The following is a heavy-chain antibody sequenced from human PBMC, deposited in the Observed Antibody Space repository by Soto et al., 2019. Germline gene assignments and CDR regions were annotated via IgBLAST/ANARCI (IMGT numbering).Heavy chain of an antibody. CDR3: TTGWSSKDY. Sequence: VGSLRLSCAASGFIFSNAWMSWVRQAPGKGLEWVGRIKSKADGGTTNYAAPVKGRFNISRDGSKNTLYLQMNGLKTEDTAVYYCTTGWSSKDYWGQGTLVTVS. CDR1: GFIFSNAW. J-gene: IGHJ4*02. D-gene: IGHD3-3*01. V-gene: IGHV3-15*01. CDR2: IKSKADGGTT.